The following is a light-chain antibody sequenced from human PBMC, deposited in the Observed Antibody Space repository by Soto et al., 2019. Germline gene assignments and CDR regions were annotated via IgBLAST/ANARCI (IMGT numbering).Light chain of an antibody. CDR1: QSITDC. V-gene: IGKV1-5*03. Sequence: DILMTQSPSTLSVSVGDRVTITCRASQSITDCLAWYQQKPGQAPKFLIYKASNLEGGVPSRFSGSGSGTEFTLTISRVQPDDVATYYCQYWDDYSWTFGQGTKVEIK. J-gene: IGKJ1*01. CDR3: QYWDDYSWT. CDR2: KAS.